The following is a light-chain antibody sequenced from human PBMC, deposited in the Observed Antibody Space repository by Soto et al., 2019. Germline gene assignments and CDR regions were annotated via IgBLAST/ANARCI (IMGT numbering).Light chain of an antibody. CDR3: LIAYSGARV. V-gene: IGLV7-46*01. J-gene: IGLJ2*01. Sequence: QAVVTQEPSLTVSPGGTVTLTCDSSTGAVTSSHFCDWIEQKPGQAPRTLIYNTNNKHSWTPDRFSGSLLGGKAALTLSGAQPEDEADYYCLIAYSGARVFGGGTKRTVL. CDR1: TGAVTSSHF. CDR2: NTN.